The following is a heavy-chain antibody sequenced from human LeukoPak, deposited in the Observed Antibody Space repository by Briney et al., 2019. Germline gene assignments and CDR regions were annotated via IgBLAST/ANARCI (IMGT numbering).Heavy chain of an antibody. CDR2: IYYSGST. D-gene: IGHD2-2*01. J-gene: IGHJ4*02. V-gene: IGHV4-61*01. CDR3: ARLGIGVVPSAMLGDYYFDY. CDR1: GASVSDGNYY. Sequence: SETLSLTCSVSGASVSDGNYYWSWIRQPPGKGLEWIGYIYYSGSTKYNPSLKSRVTISVDTSKNQFSLKLTSVTAADTAVYYCARLGIGVVPSAMLGDYYFDYWGQGTLVTVSS.